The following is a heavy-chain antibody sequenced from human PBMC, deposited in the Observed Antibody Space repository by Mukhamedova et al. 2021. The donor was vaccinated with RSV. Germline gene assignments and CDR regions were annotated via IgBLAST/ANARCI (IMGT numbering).Heavy chain of an antibody. Sequence: GSISSYYWSWIRQPPGKGLEWIGYIYYSGSTNYNPSLKSRVTISVDTSKNQFSLKLSSVTAADTAVYYCSRGAGNYALDSYYYS. D-gene: IGHD1-7*01. J-gene: IGHJ6*03. CDR1: GSISSYY. CDR3: SRGAGNYALDSYYYS. V-gene: IGHV4-59*01. CDR2: IYYSGST.